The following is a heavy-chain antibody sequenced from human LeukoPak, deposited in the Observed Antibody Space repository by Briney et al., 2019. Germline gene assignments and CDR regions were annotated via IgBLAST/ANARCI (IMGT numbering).Heavy chain of an antibody. Sequence: SETLSLTCTVSGGSISSGGYYWSWIRQHPGKGLEWIGYIYYSGSTYYNPSLKSQVTISVDTSKNQFSLKLSSVTAADTAAYYCARIPGGDGSDYHYYGMDVWGKGTTVTVSS. J-gene: IGHJ6*04. CDR3: ARIPGGDGSDYHYYGMDV. D-gene: IGHD3-10*01. V-gene: IGHV4-31*01. CDR1: GGSISSGGYY. CDR2: IYYSGST.